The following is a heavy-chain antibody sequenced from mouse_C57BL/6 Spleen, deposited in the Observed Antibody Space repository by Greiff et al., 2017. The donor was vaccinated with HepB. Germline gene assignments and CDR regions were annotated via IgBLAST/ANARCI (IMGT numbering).Heavy chain of an antibody. CDR2: IFPGSGST. V-gene: IGHV1-75*01. CDR1: GYTFTDYY. CDR3: ARSDYSNSYAMDY. J-gene: IGHJ4*01. D-gene: IGHD2-5*01. Sequence: LQESGPELVKPGASVKISCKASGYTFTDYYINWVKQRPGQGLEWIGWIFPGSGSTYYNEKFKGKATLTVDKSSSTAYMLLSSLTSEDSAVYFCARSDYSNSYAMDYWGQGTSVTVSS.